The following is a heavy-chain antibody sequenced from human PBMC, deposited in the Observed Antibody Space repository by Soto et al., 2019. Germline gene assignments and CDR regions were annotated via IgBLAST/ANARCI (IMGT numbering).Heavy chain of an antibody. CDR1: GGSFSGYY. D-gene: IGHD2-15*01. V-gene: IGHV4-34*01. CDR3: ARAAVVVAATRGHNWFDP. J-gene: IGHJ5*02. Sequence: QVQLQQWGAGLLKPSETLSLTCAVYGGSFSGYYWSWIRQPPGKGLEWIGEINHGGSTNYNPSLKSRVTISVDTSKNQFSLKLSSVTAADTAVYYCARAAVVVAATRGHNWFDPWGQGTLVTVSS. CDR2: INHGGST.